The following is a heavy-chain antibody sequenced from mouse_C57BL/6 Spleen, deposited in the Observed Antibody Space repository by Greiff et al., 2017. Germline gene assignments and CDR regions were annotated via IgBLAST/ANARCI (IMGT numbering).Heavy chain of an antibody. D-gene: IGHD1-1*01. J-gene: IGHJ4*01. Sequence: VQLQQSGPELVKPGASVKISCKASGYSFTGYYMNWVKQSPDTSLEWIGEINPSTGGTTYNQKFKAKATMTVDKSSSTAYMHLKSLTSEDSAVYYCARTTTVVGAMYDWGQGTSVTGAS. CDR2: INPSTGGT. CDR1: GYSFTGYY. CDR3: ARTTTVVGAMYD. V-gene: IGHV1-42*01.